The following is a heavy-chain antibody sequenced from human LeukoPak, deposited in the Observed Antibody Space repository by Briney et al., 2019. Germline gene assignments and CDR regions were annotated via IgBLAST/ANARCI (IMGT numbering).Heavy chain of an antibody. CDR1: GFTFSSYA. Sequence: GGSLRLSCAASGFTFSSYAMSWVRQAPGKGLEWVSAISGSGGSTYYADSVKGRFTISRANSKNTLYLQMNSLRAEDTAVYYCAKDTSELLDSDAVDYWGQGTLVTVSS. CDR3: AKDTSELLDSDAVDY. CDR2: ISGSGGST. J-gene: IGHJ4*02. V-gene: IGHV3-23*01. D-gene: IGHD1-26*01.